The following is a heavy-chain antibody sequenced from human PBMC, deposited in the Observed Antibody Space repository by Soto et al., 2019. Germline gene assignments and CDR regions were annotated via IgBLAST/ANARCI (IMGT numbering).Heavy chain of an antibody. J-gene: IGHJ3*02. Sequence: QVQLVQSGAEVKKPGASVKVSCKASGYTFTSFGISWVRQAPGQGLAWMGWISAYNGNTNYAENLQGRVIMTTDTTTSTAYMGLSSLRSDDTAVYYCARDHRGGSDAFDIWGQGTMVTVCS. CDR2: ISAYNGNT. D-gene: IGHD2-15*01. CDR1: GYTFTSFG. CDR3: ARDHRGGSDAFDI. V-gene: IGHV1-18*01.